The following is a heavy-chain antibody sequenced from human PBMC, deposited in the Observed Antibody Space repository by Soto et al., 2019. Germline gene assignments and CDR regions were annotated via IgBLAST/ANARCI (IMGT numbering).Heavy chain of an antibody. CDR1: GFTFTRYS. Sequence: GSLRLSCAASGFTFTRYSMNWVRQAPGKGLEWVSSISSTTNYIYYGDSMKGRFTISRDNAKNSLYLEMNSLRAEDTAVYYCARESEDLTSNFDYWGQGTLVTVSS. J-gene: IGHJ4*02. V-gene: IGHV3-21*06. CDR2: ISSTTNYI. CDR3: ARESEDLTSNFDY.